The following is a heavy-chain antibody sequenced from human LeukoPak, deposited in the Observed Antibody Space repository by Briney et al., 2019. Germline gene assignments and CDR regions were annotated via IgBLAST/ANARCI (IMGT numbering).Heavy chain of an antibody. CDR1: GGSFSGYY. D-gene: IGHD6-13*01. CDR2: IYYSGST. CDR3: ARVPNSRDAFDT. J-gene: IGHJ3*02. Sequence: SETLSLTCTVCGGSFSGYYWSWIRQPPGKGLEWIGEIYYSGSTNYNPSLRSRVTISVDTSKNQFSLKLSSVTAADTAVYYCARVPNSRDAFDTWGQRTMVTVSS. V-gene: IGHV4-34*01.